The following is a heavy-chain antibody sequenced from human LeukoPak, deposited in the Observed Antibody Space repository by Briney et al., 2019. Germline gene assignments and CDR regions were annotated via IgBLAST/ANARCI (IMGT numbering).Heavy chain of an antibody. J-gene: IGHJ4*02. V-gene: IGHV4-34*01. CDR2: INHSGST. D-gene: IGHD3-22*01. CDR1: GGSFSGYY. CDR3: ARGGRYYYDSGGYYIADYFDY. Sequence: SETLSLTCAVYGGSFSGYYWSWIRQPPGKGLEWIGEINHSGSTNYNPSLKSRVTISVDTSKNQFSLKLSSVTAADTAVYYCARGGRYYYDSGGYYIADYFDYWGQGTLVTVSS.